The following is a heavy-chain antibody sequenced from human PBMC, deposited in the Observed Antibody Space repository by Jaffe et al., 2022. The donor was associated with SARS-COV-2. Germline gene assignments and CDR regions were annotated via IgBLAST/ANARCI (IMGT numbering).Heavy chain of an antibody. CDR3: AKPLVVPAAKAFVPQTGPVDV. D-gene: IGHD2-2*01. V-gene: IGHV3-23*01. J-gene: IGHJ6*02. CDR2: ISGSGGST. CDR1: GFTFSSYA. Sequence: EVQLLESGGGLVQPGGSLRLSCAASGFTFSSYAMSWVRQAPGKGLEWVSAISGSGGSTYYADSVKGRFTISRDNSKNTLYLQMNSLRAEDTAVYYCAKPLVVPAAKAFVPQTGPVDVWGQGTTVTVSS.